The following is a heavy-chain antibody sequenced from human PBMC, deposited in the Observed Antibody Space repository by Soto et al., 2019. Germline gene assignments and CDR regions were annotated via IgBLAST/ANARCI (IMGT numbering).Heavy chain of an antibody. Sequence: GGSLRLSCAASGFTFSDYYMSWIRQAPGEGLEWVSYISSSSSYTNYADSVKGRFTISRDNAKNSLYLQMNSLRAEDTAVYYCATYDYYDSSGYWTYYFDYWGQGTLVTVSS. D-gene: IGHD3-22*01. V-gene: IGHV3-11*06. CDR2: ISSSSSYT. J-gene: IGHJ4*02. CDR3: ATYDYYDSSGYWTYYFDY. CDR1: GFTFSDYY.